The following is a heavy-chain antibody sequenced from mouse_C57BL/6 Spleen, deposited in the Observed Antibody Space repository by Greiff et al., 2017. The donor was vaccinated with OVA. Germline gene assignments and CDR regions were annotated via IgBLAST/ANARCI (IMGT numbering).Heavy chain of an antibody. J-gene: IGHJ2*01. CDR1: GFTFSSYA. D-gene: IGHD2-3*01. CDR2: ISDGGSYT. V-gene: IGHV5-4*01. CDR3: ARDRGLLSPFDC. Sequence: DVHLVESGGGLVKPGGSLKLSCAASGFTFSSYAMSWVRQTPEKRLEWVATISDGGSYTYYPDNVKGRFTISRDNAKNNLYLQMSHLKSEDTAMYYCARDRGLLSPFDCWGQGTTLTVSS.